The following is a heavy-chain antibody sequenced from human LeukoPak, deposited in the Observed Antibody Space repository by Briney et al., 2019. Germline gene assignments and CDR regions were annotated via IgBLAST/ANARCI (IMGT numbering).Heavy chain of an antibody. V-gene: IGHV3-15*01. CDR3: TTRGTYSGSYYADY. J-gene: IGHJ4*02. CDR1: GFTFSNAC. Sequence: GGSLRLSCAASGFTFSNACMSWVRQAPGKGLEWVGRIKCKTDAGTTDYAATGKGRFTISRDDSKPTLYLQKNSLNTEDAAVYYCTTRGTYSGSYYADYWGQGTLVTVSS. D-gene: IGHD1-26*01. CDR2: IKCKTDAGTT.